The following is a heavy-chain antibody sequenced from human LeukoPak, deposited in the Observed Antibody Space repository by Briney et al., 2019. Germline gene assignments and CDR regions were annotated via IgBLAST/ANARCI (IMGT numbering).Heavy chain of an antibody. CDR3: ARGKEVITMLRGLKPGYYFDY. CDR2: IYPSGST. J-gene: IGHJ4*02. D-gene: IGHD3-10*01. V-gene: IGHV4-38-2*02. Sequence: PSETLSLTCTVSGSSINSAYYWGWIRQPPGKGLEWIGTIYPSGSTSYNPSLKSRVTISLDTSKNQFSLKLNSVTAADTAVYYCARGKEVITMLRGLKPGYYFDYWGQGTLVTVSS. CDR1: GSSINSAYY.